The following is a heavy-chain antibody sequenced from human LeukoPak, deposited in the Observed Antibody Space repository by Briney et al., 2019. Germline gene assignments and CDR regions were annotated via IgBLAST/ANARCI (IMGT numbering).Heavy chain of an antibody. CDR2: MNPNSGNT. J-gene: IGHJ5*02. V-gene: IGHV1-8*03. Sequence: ASVKVSCKASGYTFTSYDINWVRQATGQGLEWMGWMNPNSGNTGYAQKFQGRVTITRNTSISTAYMELSSLRSEDTAVYYCAIHCSSTSCQGFDPWGQGTLVTVSS. CDR3: AIHCSSTSCQGFDP. CDR1: GYTFTSYD. D-gene: IGHD2-2*01.